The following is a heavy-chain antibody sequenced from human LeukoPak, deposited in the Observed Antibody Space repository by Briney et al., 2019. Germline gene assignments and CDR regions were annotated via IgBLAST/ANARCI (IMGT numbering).Heavy chain of an antibody. J-gene: IGHJ4*02. CDR1: GGSISSYY. V-gene: IGHV4-59*01. D-gene: IGHD6-6*01. Sequence: ASEALSLTCTVSGGSISSYYWSWIRQPPGKGLEWIGYIYYSGSTNYNPSLKSRVTISVDTSKNQFSLKLSSVTAADTAVYYCARGQGEQLASTYFDYWGQGTLVTVSS. CDR2: IYYSGST. CDR3: ARGQGEQLASTYFDY.